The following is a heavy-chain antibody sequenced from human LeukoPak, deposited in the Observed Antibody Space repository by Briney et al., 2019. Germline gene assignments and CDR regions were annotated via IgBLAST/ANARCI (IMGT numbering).Heavy chain of an antibody. Sequence: ASVKLSCKASGYTFTGYYMHWVRQAPGQGLEWVGWINPNSGGTNYAQKFQGRVTMTRDTSISTAYMELSRLRSDDTAVYYCARDTAMAFYYMDVWGKGTTVTVSS. CDR2: INPNSGGT. CDR3: ARDTAMAFYYMDV. V-gene: IGHV1-2*02. CDR1: GYTFTGYY. D-gene: IGHD5-18*01. J-gene: IGHJ6*03.